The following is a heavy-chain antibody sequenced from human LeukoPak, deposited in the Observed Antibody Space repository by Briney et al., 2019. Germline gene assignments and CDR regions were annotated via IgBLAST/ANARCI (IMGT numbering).Heavy chain of an antibody. D-gene: IGHD2/OR15-2a*01. CDR2: ISYDGSDK. CDR3: ARDGPNSAFDI. J-gene: IGHJ3*02. Sequence: GGSLRLSCAASRFTFSNYAIHWVRQAPGKGLDWVAVISYDGSDKYYADSVKGQFTISRDNSGNTLYLQMNSLRAEDTAVYYCARDGPNSAFDIWGQGTMVTVSS. V-gene: IGHV3-30*04. CDR1: RFTFSNYA.